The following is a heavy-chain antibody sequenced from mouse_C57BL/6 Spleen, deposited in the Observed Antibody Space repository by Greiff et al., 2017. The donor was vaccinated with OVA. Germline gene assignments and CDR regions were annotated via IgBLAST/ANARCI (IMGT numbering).Heavy chain of an antibody. J-gene: IGHJ1*03. CDR1: GYTFTSYW. V-gene: IGHV1-53*01. D-gene: IGHD2-2*01. CDR2: INPSNGGT. CDR3: ARGENYGYYRYFDV. Sequence: VQLQQPGTELVKPGASVKLSCKASGYTFTSYWMHWLKQRPGQGLEWIGNINPSNGGTNYNEKFKSKATLTVDKSSSTAYMQLSSLTSEDSAVYYCARGENYGYYRYFDVWGTGTTVTVSS.